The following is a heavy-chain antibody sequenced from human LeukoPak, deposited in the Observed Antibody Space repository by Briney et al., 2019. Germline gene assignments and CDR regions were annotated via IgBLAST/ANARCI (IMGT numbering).Heavy chain of an antibody. D-gene: IGHD3-3*01. Sequence: SETLSLTCTVSGGSTSSYYWSWIRQPPGKGLEWIGYIYYSGSTNYNPSLKSRVTISVDTSKNQFSLKLSSVTAADTAVYYCAGGKEFWSGYPDYWGQGTLVTVSS. CDR3: AGGKEFWSGYPDY. CDR1: GGSTSSYY. J-gene: IGHJ4*02. V-gene: IGHV4-59*01. CDR2: IYYSGST.